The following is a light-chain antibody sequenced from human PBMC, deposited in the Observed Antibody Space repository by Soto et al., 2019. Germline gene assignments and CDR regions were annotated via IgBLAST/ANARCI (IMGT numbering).Light chain of an antibody. CDR2: EVS. V-gene: IGLV2-18*02. CDR3: TSYTSSSTYV. J-gene: IGLJ1*01. Sequence: QSVLTQPPYVSGSPGQSVTISCNGTSSVVGSYNRVSWYQQPPGTAPQLMIYEVSNRPSGVPDRFSGSKSGNTASLTISVLQAEDEADYYCTSYTSSSTYVFGTGTKVTVL. CDR1: SSVVGSYNR.